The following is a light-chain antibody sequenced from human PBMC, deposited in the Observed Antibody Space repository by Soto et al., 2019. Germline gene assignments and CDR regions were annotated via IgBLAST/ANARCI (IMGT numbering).Light chain of an antibody. Sequence: QSALTQPASVSGSPGQSITISCTGTGSDVGGYNYVSWYQHHPGKAPKVMIYDVSNRPSGVSNRFSGSKSGNMASLTISGLQAEDEADYYCSSYTISSTLVFGGGTKLTVL. CDR3: SSYTISSTLV. CDR2: DVS. J-gene: IGLJ2*01. CDR1: GSDVGGYNY. V-gene: IGLV2-14*03.